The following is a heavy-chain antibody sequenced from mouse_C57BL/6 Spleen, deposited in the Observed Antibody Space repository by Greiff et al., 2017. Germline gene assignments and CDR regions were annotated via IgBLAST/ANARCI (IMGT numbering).Heavy chain of an antibody. J-gene: IGHJ4*01. V-gene: IGHV14-2*01. Sequence: EVKVVESGAELVKPGASVKLSCTASGFNIKDYYMHWVKQRTEQGLEWIGRIDPEDGETKYAPKFQGKATITADTSSNTAYLQLSSLTSEDTAVYYCARNYGSSPYAMDDWGQGTSVTVSS. D-gene: IGHD1-1*01. CDR1: GFNIKDYY. CDR2: IDPEDGET. CDR3: ARNYGSSPYAMDD.